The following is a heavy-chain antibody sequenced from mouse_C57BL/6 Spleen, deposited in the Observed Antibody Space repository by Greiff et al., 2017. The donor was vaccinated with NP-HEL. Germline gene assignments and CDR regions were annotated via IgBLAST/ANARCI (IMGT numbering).Heavy chain of an antibody. CDR2: INPNNGGT. CDR1: GYTFTDYN. V-gene: IGHV1-18*01. CDR3: ARDYYGSSYDWYFDV. Sequence: LVKPGASVKIPCKASGYTFTDYNMDWVKQSHGKSLEWIGDINPNNGGTIYNQKFKGKATLTVDKSSSTAYMELRSLTSEDTAVYYCARDYYGSSYDWYFDVWGTGTTVTVSS. D-gene: IGHD1-1*01. J-gene: IGHJ1*03.